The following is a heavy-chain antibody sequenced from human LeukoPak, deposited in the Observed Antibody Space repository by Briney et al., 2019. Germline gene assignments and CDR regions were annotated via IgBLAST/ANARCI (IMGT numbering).Heavy chain of an antibody. D-gene: IGHD5-12*01. CDR3: ARDEGGGYDWVRDYFDY. V-gene: IGHV3-7*01. CDR2: IKQDGSEK. J-gene: IGHJ4*02. Sequence: GGSLRLSCAASGFTFSSYWMSWVRQAPGKGLEWVANIKQDGSEKYYVDSVKGRFTISRDNAKNSLYLQMNSLRAEDTAVYYCARDEGGGYDWVRDYFDYWGQGTLVTVSS. CDR1: GFTFSSYW.